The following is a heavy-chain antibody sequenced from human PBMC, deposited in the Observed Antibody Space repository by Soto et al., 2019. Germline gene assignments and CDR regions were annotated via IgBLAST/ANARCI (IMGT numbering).Heavy chain of an antibody. CDR1: GYTFTDYY. D-gene: IGHD3-16*01. CDR3: AREMGACSDSSCYPGPYDS. V-gene: IGHV1-2*02. CDR2: INPKSGGT. J-gene: IGHJ5*02. Sequence: GASVKVSCKASGYTFTDYYIHWVRQAPGEGLQWMGWINPKSGGTTYAQTFQGRVTMTRDNAKNSLYLQLNSLRDEDTAVYYCAREMGACSDSSCYPGPYDSWGQGTLVTVSS.